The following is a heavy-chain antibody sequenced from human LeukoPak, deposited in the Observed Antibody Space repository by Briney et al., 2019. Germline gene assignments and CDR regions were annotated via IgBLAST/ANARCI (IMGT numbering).Heavy chain of an antibody. D-gene: IGHD6-13*01. V-gene: IGHV1-69*05. CDR2: SITIFGTA. CDR3: ARDPGGIAAADLVP. Sequence: SSVTVSFKGSGGTFSSYAISWVRQAPAQGLEWMGRSITIFGTANYAHKFQGRLTITTDESSKQDYIQMSSLRSEDTAVYYCARDPGGIAAADLVPWGQGTLVTVSS. CDR1: GGTFSSYA. J-gene: IGHJ5*02.